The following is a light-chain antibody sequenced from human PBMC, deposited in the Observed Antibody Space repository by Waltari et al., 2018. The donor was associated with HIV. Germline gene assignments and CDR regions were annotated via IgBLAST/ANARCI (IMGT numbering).Light chain of an antibody. CDR1: QSISSW. CDR3: QQYNSYSRT. V-gene: IGKV1-5*03. CDR2: KAS. Sequence: DIQMTQSPSTLSASVADRATITCRASQSISSWLAWYQQKPGKSPKLLIYKASSLESGVPSRFSGSGSGTEFTLTISSLQPDDFATYYCQQYNSYSRTFGQGTKVEIK. J-gene: IGKJ1*01.